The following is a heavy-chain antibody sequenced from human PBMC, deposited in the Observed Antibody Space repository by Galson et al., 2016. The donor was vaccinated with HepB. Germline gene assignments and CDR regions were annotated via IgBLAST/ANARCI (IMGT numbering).Heavy chain of an antibody. Sequence: SVKVSCKASGYTFTTYGIGWVRQAPGQGLEWVGWISPYNGNTNYAQKVQGSVTMTTDTSTNTAYMQLRSLRFDDTAVYYCAREVSYYDRSGYPGRDYYYYMDVWGKGTKVTVSS. J-gene: IGHJ6*03. CDR3: AREVSYYDRSGYPGRDYYYYMDV. CDR1: GYTFTTYG. D-gene: IGHD3-22*01. CDR2: ISPYNGNT. V-gene: IGHV1-18*04.